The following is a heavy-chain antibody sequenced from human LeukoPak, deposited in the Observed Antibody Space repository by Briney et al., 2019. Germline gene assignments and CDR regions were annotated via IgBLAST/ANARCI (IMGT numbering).Heavy chain of an antibody. CDR2: SSGSGGST. D-gene: IGHD3-22*01. J-gene: IGHJ4*02. CDR3: ANSPSSGLKRGVSYSDY. CDR1: GFTSSSYA. Sequence: GGSLRLSCAASGFTSSSYAMSWVRQAPGKGLEWVSASSGSGGSTYYADSVKGRFTISSDNSKNTLYLQMNSLRAEDTAVYYCANSPSSGLKRGVSYSDYWGQGTLVTVSS. V-gene: IGHV3-23*01.